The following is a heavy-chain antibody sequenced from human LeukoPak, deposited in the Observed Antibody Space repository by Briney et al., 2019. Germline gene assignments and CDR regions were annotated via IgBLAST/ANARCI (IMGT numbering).Heavy chain of an antibody. CDR3: ARDLGEDTTMIFFDF. Sequence: ASVKVSCKASGYTFTSFGISWVRQAPGQGLEWMGWSSANNGNTKYAQNVQGRVTMTADTSTDTAYMELRSLRSDDTAVYYCARDLGEDTTMIFFDFWGQGTLVTVSS. D-gene: IGHD5-18*01. CDR1: GYTFTSFG. J-gene: IGHJ4*02. V-gene: IGHV1-18*01. CDR2: SSANNGNT.